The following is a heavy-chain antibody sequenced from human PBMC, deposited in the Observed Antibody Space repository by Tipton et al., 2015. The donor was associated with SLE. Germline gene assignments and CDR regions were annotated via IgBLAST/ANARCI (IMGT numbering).Heavy chain of an antibody. CDR1: GGSFSVYY. V-gene: IGHV4-34*01. CDR3: ARGKDYDFWSGYYRRDASDI. J-gene: IGHJ3*02. CDR2: INHSGST. D-gene: IGHD3-3*01. Sequence: TLSLTCAVYGGSFSVYYWSWIRQPPGKGLEWIGEINHSGSTNYNPSLKSRVTISIDTSKNQFSLKLSSVTAADTSVYYCARGKDYDFWSGYYRRDASDIWGQGTMVTVSS.